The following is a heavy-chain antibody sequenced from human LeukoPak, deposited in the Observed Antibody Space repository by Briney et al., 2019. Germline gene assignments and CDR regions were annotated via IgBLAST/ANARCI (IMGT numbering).Heavy chain of an antibody. Sequence: GGSLRLSCAASGFTFSSYALNWVRQAPGKGLEWVSAISGGGGRTYYADSVKGRFTISRDSSKNTLYLQMNSLRAEDTAVYYCAKDGGYNNLFDLWGQGTLVSVSS. CDR1: GFTFSSYA. J-gene: IGHJ4*02. V-gene: IGHV3-23*01. D-gene: IGHD1-14*01. CDR2: ISGGGGRT. CDR3: AKDGGYNNLFDL.